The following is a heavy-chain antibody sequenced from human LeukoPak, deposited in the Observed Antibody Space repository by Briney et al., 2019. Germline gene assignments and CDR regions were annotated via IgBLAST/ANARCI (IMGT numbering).Heavy chain of an antibody. CDR3: ARGGNLQWLVRNYYYGMDV. J-gene: IGHJ6*02. CDR1: GYTFTSYD. D-gene: IGHD6-19*01. V-gene: IGHV1-8*01. Sequence: ASVKDSCKASGYTFTSYDINWVRQATGQGLEWMGWMNPNSGNTGYAQKFQGGVTMTRNTSISTAYMELSSLRSEDTAVYYCARGGNLQWLVRNYYYGMDVWGQGTTVTVSS. CDR2: MNPNSGNT.